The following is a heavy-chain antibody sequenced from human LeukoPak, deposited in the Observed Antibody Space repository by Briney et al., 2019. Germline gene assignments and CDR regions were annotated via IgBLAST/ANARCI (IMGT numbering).Heavy chain of an antibody. D-gene: IGHD2-15*01. V-gene: IGHV4-39*07. CDR1: GGSISSSSYY. J-gene: IGHJ5*01. CDR3: ARDAAQYCSGGSCYFGAWFDS. Sequence: PSETLSLTCPVSGGSISSSSYYWGWIRQPPGTGLEGIGSIYYSENTYYKPSLKSRVTISVDTSKNQFSLKLSSVTAADTAVYYCARDAAQYCSGGSCYFGAWFDSWGQGTLVTVSS. CDR2: IYYSENT.